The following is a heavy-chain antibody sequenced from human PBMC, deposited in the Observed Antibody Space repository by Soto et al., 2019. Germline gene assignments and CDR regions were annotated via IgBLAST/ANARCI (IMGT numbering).Heavy chain of an antibody. CDR1: GYNFTSYW. V-gene: IGHV5-10-1*01. J-gene: IGHJ6*02. CDR3: ARRYCSSTSCPRNYYGMDV. Sequence: PGESLKISCKGSGYNFTSYWISWVRQMPGKGLEWMGKIDPSDSYTNYSPSFQGHVTISADKSISTAYLQWSSLKASDTAMYYCARRYCSSTSCPRNYYGMDVWGQGTTVTVSS. CDR2: IDPSDSYT. D-gene: IGHD2-2*01.